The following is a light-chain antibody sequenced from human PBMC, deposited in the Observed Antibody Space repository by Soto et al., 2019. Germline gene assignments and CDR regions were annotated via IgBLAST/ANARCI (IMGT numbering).Light chain of an antibody. V-gene: IGLV1-44*01. CDR1: SSNIGTYT. Sequence: SALTQPPSASGTPGQWVTFPYSGSSSNIGTYTVNWYQQLPGTAPKLLIYTVNQRLSGVPDRFSGSKSGTSASLAISGLQSEDEADYYCAAWDDSLNGFVFGTGTKVTVL. J-gene: IGLJ1*01. CDR2: TVN. CDR3: AAWDDSLNGFV.